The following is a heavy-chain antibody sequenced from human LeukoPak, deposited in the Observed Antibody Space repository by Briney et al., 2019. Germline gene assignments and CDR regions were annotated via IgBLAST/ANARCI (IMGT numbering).Heavy chain of an antibody. CDR1: GGTFSSYA. CDR3: ARDNGGYCSSTSCAFDY. J-gene: IGHJ4*02. D-gene: IGHD2-2*01. Sequence: SMKVSCKASGGTFSSYAISWVRQAPGQGLEWMGGIIPIFGTANYAQKFQGRVTITADESTSTAYMELSSLRSEDTAVYYCARDNGGYCSSTSCAFDYWGQGTLVTVSS. V-gene: IGHV1-69*13. CDR2: IIPIFGTA.